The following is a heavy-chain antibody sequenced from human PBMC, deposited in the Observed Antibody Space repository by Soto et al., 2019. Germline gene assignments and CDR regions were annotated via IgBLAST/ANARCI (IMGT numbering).Heavy chain of an antibody. CDR2: ISYSEGT. V-gene: IGHV4-59*01. CDR1: GASIRSYY. CDR3: TTRSGGYGELVDY. J-gene: IGHJ4*02. D-gene: IGHD4-17*01. Sequence: SETLSVTCTVPGASIRSYYWSWILQPTGKRLELIGYISYSEGTNYNPSLKSRVTISVDTSKNQFSLKLSSVTAADTAVHYCTTRSGGYGELVDYWGQGTLVTVSS.